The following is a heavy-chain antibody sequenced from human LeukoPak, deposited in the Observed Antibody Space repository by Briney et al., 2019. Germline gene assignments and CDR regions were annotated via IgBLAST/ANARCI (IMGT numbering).Heavy chain of an antibody. J-gene: IGHJ3*02. D-gene: IGHD3-10*01. CDR1: GYTFTGYY. Sequence: ASVKVSCKASGYTFTGYYMHWVRQAPGQGLEWMGWINPNSGGTNYAQRFQGRVTMTRDKSIRTAYMELSRLTSDDTAVYYCARNIWFGESADAFDIWGQGTMVTVSS. CDR3: ARNIWFGESADAFDI. CDR2: INPNSGGT. V-gene: IGHV1-2*02.